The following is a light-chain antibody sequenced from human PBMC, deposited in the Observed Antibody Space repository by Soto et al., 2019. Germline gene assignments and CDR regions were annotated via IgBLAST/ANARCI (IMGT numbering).Light chain of an antibody. J-gene: IGLJ1*01. V-gene: IGLV2-14*01. CDR2: EVS. Sequence: QSALTQPASVSGSPGQSITISCTGTSSDVGGYNYVSWYQQHPGKAPKLMIYEVSNRPSGVSNRFSGSKSGNTASLTISGLQAADEADYYCSSYPSSSTRYVFGTGTKLTVL. CDR1: SSDVGGYNY. CDR3: SSYPSSSTRYV.